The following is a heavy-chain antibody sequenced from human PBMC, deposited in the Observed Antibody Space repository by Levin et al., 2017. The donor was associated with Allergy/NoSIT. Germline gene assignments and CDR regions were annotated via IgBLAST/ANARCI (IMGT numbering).Heavy chain of an antibody. CDR1: GGTFSSYA. D-gene: IGHD6-19*01. CDR2: IIPIFGTA. Sequence: SVKVSCKASGGTFSSYAISWVRQAPGQGLEWMGGIIPIFGTANYAQKFQGRVTITADESTSTAYMELSSLRSEDTAVYYCAYSSGLGQAFDIWGQGTMVTVSS. CDR3: AYSSGLGQAFDI. V-gene: IGHV1-69*13. J-gene: IGHJ3*02.